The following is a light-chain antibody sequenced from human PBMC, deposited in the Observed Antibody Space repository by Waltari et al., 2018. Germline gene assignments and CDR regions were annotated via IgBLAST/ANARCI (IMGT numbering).Light chain of an antibody. CDR1: QSIYTY. Sequence: DIQMTQSPSSLSASLGDRVTITCRASQSIYTYLKWYQQKPGNAPKLLSYAASSLHTGVPSRFSGITSGTDFILTISSLQPEDIATYSCQQTYSSPFTFGQGTRVQIK. CDR2: AAS. V-gene: IGKV1-39*01. CDR3: QQTYSSPFT. J-gene: IGKJ2*01.